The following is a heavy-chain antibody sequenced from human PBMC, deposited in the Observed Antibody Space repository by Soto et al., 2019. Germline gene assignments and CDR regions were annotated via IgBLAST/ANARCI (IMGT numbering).Heavy chain of an antibody. CDR3: TRDRGDNWNGHYYFYVMDV. D-gene: IGHD1-1*01. CDR1: GGTFSSDA. Sequence: QVQLVQSGAEVKKPGSSVKVSCKASGGTFSSDAISWVRQAPGQGLEWMGGIIPIFGTANYAQKFQGRVTITADESTSTAYMELSSLRSEDTAVYYCTRDRGDNWNGHYYFYVMDVWGQGTTVTVSS. CDR2: IIPIFGTA. J-gene: IGHJ6*02. V-gene: IGHV1-69*12.